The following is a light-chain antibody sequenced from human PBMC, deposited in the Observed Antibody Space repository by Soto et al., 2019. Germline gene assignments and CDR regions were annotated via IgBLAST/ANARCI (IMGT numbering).Light chain of an antibody. CDR2: YTS. V-gene: IGKV3D-20*01. Sequence: EIVRKQAGVTLSVRAGERARVSFCARQNISRTLAWYQQTPGLAPRLILYYTSFRATGIPDSFSGSGSGTDFTLTISRLAPEAFSVYYCQPYGSPPSFGQGTKVDI. J-gene: IGKJ1*01. CDR3: QPYGSPPS. CDR1: QNISRT.